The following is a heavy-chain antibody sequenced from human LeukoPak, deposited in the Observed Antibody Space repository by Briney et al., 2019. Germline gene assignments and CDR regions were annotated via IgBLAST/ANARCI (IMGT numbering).Heavy chain of an antibody. J-gene: IGHJ6*02. Sequence: SETLSLTCTVSGGSINSYYWSWIRQPPGKGLEWIGYISYSGSTNYNPSLKSRVTISVDTSKNQFSLKLTSVTAADTAVYYCARWGGDYDQYYYYYYGMDVWGQGTTVTVSS. CDR2: ISYSGST. CDR3: ARWGGDYDQYYYYYYGMDV. D-gene: IGHD4-17*01. CDR1: GGSINSYY. V-gene: IGHV4-59*01.